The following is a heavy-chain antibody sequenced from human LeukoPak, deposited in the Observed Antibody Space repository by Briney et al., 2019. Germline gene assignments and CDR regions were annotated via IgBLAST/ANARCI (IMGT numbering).Heavy chain of an antibody. CDR3: TTLRLDYYGDYLDY. V-gene: IGHV3-15*01. J-gene: IGHJ4*02. CDR2: IKSKTDGGTT. Sequence: PGGSLRLSCAASGFTFRNAWMSWVRQAPGKGLEWVGRIKSKTDGGTTDYAAPVKGRFTISRDDSKNTLYLQMNSLKTEDTAVYYCTTLRLDYYGDYLDYWGQGTLVTVSS. CDR1: GFTFRNAW. D-gene: IGHD4-17*01.